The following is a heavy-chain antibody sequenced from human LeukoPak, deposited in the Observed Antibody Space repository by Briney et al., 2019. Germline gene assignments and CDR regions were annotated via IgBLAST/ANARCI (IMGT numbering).Heavy chain of an antibody. J-gene: IGHJ4*02. V-gene: IGHV3-11*04. Sequence: PGGSLRLSCAASGFTFDDYGMSWVRQAPGKGLEWVSYISSSGSTIYYADSVKGRFTISRDNAKNSLYLQMNSLRAEDTAVYYCARAAALWRYFDWLPDYWGQGTLVTVSS. CDR2: ISSSGSTI. CDR1: GFTFDDYG. CDR3: ARAAALWRYFDWLPDY. D-gene: IGHD3-9*01.